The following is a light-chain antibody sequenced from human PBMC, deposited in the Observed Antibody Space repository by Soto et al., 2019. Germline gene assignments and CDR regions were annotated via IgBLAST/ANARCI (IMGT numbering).Light chain of an antibody. Sequence: EIGLTQSPATLSLSPGERATLSCRASQSVSRYLAWYKQKPGQAPRLLIHDTSNRATGIPARFSGSGSGTDFTLTISSLEPEDFAVYYCQQRSNWLITFGQGTRLEIK. CDR1: QSVSRY. J-gene: IGKJ5*01. CDR2: DTS. V-gene: IGKV3-11*01. CDR3: QQRSNWLIT.